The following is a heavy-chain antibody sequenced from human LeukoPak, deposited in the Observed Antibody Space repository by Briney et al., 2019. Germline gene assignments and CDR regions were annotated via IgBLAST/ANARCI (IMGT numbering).Heavy chain of an antibody. Sequence: QPGGSLRLSCAASGFTFSTHWMYWVRQAPGRELVWVSRISGDGSLTSYADSVKGRFTISRDNAKDTLYLQMTSLRVEDTAVYSCASLLTPYHGSGGGGMDVWGRGTTVTVSS. CDR2: ISGDGSLT. CDR1: GFTFSTHW. V-gene: IGHV3-74*01. CDR3: ASLLTPYHGSGGGGMDV. D-gene: IGHD3-10*01. J-gene: IGHJ6*02.